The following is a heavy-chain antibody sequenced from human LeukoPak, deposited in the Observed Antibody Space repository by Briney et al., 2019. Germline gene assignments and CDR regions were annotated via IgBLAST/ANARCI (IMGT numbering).Heavy chain of an antibody. CDR3: ARTGMSTFGGATGQEFDP. CDR1: AESFSGYY. J-gene: IGHJ5*02. CDR2: INHSGST. D-gene: IGHD3-16*01. V-gene: IGHV4-34*01. Sequence: SETLSLTCAVYAESFSGYYWSWLRQPPGKGLEWLGEINHSGSTNYNPSLMGRVTISVDTAKNQFSLKLSSVTAADTAVYYCARTGMSTFGGATGQEFDPWGQGTLVTVSS.